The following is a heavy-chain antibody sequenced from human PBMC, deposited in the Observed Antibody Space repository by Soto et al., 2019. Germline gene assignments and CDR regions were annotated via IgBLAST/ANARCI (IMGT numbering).Heavy chain of an antibody. CDR2: IYPGDSDT. V-gene: IGHV5-51*01. J-gene: IGHJ6*02. CDR1: GYSFTSYW. D-gene: IGHD2-2*01. Sequence: GESLKISCKGSGYSFTSYWIGWVRQMPGKGLEWMGIIYPGDSDTRYSPSFQGQVTISADKSISTAYLQWSSLKASDTAMYYCARLVVVPAAPLTSFGMDVWGQGTTVTVS. CDR3: ARLVVVPAAPLTSFGMDV.